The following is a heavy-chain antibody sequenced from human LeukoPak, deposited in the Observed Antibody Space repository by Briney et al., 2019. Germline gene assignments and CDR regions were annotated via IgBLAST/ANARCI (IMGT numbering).Heavy chain of an antibody. Sequence: ASVKVSCKASGYTFTTYYMHWVRQAPGQGLEWMGLINPSRGSTNYAQNLQGRVTMTRDISTSTLHMEMSSLRSEDTAVYYCARNFAPTPNVDVVAAALNWFDPWGQGTLVTVSS. V-gene: IGHV1-46*04. CDR3: ARNFAPTPNVDVVAAALNWFDP. D-gene: IGHD2-15*01. CDR2: INPSRGST. CDR1: GYTFTTYY. J-gene: IGHJ5*02.